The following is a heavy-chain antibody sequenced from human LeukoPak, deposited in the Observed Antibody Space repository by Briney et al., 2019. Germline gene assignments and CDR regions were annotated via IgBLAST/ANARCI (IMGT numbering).Heavy chain of an antibody. CDR3: ARWGTYSSSWLGAFDI. J-gene: IGHJ3*02. Sequence: PGGSLRLSCASSGFAFSDYEMNWVRQAPGKGLEWVANIKQDGSEKYYVDSVKGRFTISRDNAKNSLYLQMNSLRAEDTAVYYCARWGTYSSSWLGAFDIWGQGTMVTVSS. V-gene: IGHV3-7*05. D-gene: IGHD6-13*01. CDR2: IKQDGSEK. CDR1: GFAFSDYE.